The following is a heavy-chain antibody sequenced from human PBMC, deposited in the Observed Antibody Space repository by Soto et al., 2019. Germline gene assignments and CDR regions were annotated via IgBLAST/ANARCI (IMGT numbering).Heavy chain of an antibody. J-gene: IGHJ4*02. CDR3: ARDGGTGDDFWDY. V-gene: IGHV6-1*01. CDR2: TYYRSRWYY. Sequence: SQTLSLTCAISGDSVSSNSAAWNWIRQSPSRGLEWLGRTYYRSRWYYDYALSMKSRITINPDTSKNQFSLHLNSVSPEDTAVYHCARDGGTGDDFWDYWGQGTLVTVSS. CDR1: GDSVSSNSAA. D-gene: IGHD3-3*01.